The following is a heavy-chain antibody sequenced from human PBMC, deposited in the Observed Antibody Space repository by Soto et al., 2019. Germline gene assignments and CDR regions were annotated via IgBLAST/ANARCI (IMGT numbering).Heavy chain of an antibody. CDR1: GGSIRSYY. V-gene: IGHV4-4*07. CDR3: ARDFPSCSGGSCYALAFDY. CDR2: IYTSGST. J-gene: IGHJ4*02. Sequence: SETLSLTCTVSGGSIRSYYWSWIRQPAGKGLEWIGRIYTSGSTNYNPSLKSRVTMSVDTSKNQFSLKLSSVTAADTAVYYCARDFPSCSGGSCYALAFDYWGQGTLVTVSS. D-gene: IGHD2-15*01.